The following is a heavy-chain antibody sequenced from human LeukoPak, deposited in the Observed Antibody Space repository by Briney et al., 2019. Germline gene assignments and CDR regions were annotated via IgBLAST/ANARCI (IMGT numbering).Heavy chain of an antibody. CDR3: AKDRKMRMVIVINDAFDI. J-gene: IGHJ3*02. Sequence: PGGSLRLSCAASGFTFSSYAMSWVRQAPGKGLEWVSAISGSGGSTYYADSVKGRFTISRDNSKNTLYLQMNSLRAEDTAVYYCAKDRKMRMVIVINDAFDIWGQGTMATVSS. V-gene: IGHV3-23*01. CDR2: ISGSGGST. CDR1: GFTFSSYA. D-gene: IGHD3-16*02.